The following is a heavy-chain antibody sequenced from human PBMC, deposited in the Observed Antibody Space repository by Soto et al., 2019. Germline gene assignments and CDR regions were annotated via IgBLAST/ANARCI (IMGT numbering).Heavy chain of an antibody. V-gene: IGHV4-38-2*01. J-gene: IGHJ4*02. CDR3: ARTDHVGYYPY. CDR2: IYHSGTT. CDR1: GVSIFNNYW. D-gene: IGHD3-3*01. Sequence: SETLSLTCAVSGVSIFNNYWWAWLRQSPGKGLVWIGSIYHSGTTYYNPSLESRVTISLDTSQSRVALMLSSVTAADSAVYYCARTDHVGYYPYCGQGTLVTVSS.